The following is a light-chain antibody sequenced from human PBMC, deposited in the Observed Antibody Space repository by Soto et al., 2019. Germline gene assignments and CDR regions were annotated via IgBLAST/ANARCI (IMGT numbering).Light chain of an antibody. CDR3: QQHKSYPLS. Sequence: DIQLTQSPSFLSASVGDRVTITCRTSQDISSYLAWYQQKPGKAPQLLISAASTLQSEVPSRFSGSGSGTEFTLTISSLQPEDFATYYCQQHKSYPLSFGGGTKVEI. V-gene: IGKV1-9*01. J-gene: IGKJ4*01. CDR1: QDISSY. CDR2: AAS.